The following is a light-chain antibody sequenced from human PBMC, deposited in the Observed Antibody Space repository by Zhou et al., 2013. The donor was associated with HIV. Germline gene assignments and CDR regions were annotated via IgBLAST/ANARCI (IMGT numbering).Light chain of an antibody. CDR3: QQSYSLPRT. J-gene: IGKJ1*01. CDR2: AAS. V-gene: IGKV1-39*01. Sequence: DILLTQSPSSLSASVGDRVSITCRAGQTITNALNWYQQKPGKAPKLLIYAASTLHSGVPSRFSGSGSGTDFTLTINGLQPEDFATYYCQQSYSLPRTFGQGTKVDI. CDR1: QTITNA.